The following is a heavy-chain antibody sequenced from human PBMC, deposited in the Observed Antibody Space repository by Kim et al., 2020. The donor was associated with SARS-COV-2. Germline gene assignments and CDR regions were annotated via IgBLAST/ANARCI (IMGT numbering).Heavy chain of an antibody. J-gene: IGHJ6*02. Sequence: GGSLRLSCAASGFTFSSYSMNWVRQAPGKGLEWVSYISSSSSTIYYADSVKGRFTISRDNAKNSLYLQMNSLRDEDTAVYYCARDERYGSGSLYYYYGMDVWGQGTTVTVSS. D-gene: IGHD3-10*01. CDR1: GFTFSSYS. V-gene: IGHV3-48*02. CDR3: ARDERYGSGSLYYYYGMDV. CDR2: ISSSSSTI.